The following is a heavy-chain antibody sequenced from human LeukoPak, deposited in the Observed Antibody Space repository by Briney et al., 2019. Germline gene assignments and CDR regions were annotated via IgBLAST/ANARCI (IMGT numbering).Heavy chain of an antibody. CDR3: ARGSEVGGTEKNALDI. Sequence: ASVKVSCKTSGYTFTGYYIHWVRQAPGQGLEWMGWINPNSVNTRYARKFQDRVTMTRDTSITTAYMELSGLRSDDTVLYYCARGSEVGGTEKNALDIWGQGTMVTVSS. D-gene: IGHD1-26*01. CDR2: INPNSVNT. CDR1: GYTFTGYY. J-gene: IGHJ3*02. V-gene: IGHV1-2*02.